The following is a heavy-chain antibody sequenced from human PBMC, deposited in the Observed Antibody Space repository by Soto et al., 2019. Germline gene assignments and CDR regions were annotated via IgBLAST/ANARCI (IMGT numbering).Heavy chain of an antibody. J-gene: IGHJ4*02. CDR2: INPSGGST. CDR3: AREGGSGGSSSGFDY. Sequence: ASVKVSCKASGYTFTSYYMHWVRQAPGQGLEWMGIINPSGGSTSYAQKFQGRVTMTRDTSTSTVYMELSSLRSEDTAVYYCAREGGSGGSSSGFDYWGQGTLVTVSS. V-gene: IGHV1-46*03. CDR1: GYTFTSYY. D-gene: IGHD6-6*01.